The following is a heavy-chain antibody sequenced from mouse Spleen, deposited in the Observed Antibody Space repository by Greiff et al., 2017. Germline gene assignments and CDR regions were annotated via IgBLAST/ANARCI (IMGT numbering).Heavy chain of an antibody. D-gene: IGHD2-1*01. CDR1: GFTFTDYY. J-gene: IGHJ2*01. CDR2: IRNKANGYTT. Sequence: EVQLQQSGGGLVQPGGSLRLSCATSGFTFTDYYMSWVRQPPGKALEWLGFIRNKANGYTTEYSASVKGRFTISRDNSQSILYLQMNTLRAEDSATYYCARDFYSYFDYWGQGTTLTVSS. V-gene: IGHV7-3*02. CDR3: ARDFYSYFDY.